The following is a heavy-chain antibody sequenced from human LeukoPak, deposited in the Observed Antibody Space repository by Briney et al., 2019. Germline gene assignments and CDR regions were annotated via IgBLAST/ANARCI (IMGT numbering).Heavy chain of an antibody. CDR1: GFTFSSYS. CDR2: ISSSSSTI. V-gene: IGHV3-48*01. J-gene: IGHJ3*02. D-gene: IGHD3-22*01. Sequence: GGSLRLSCAASGFTFSSYSMNWVRQAPGKGVEWVSYISSSSSTIYYADSVKGRFTISRDNAKNSLYLQMNSLRAEDTAVYYCARSHRSSGYYGDAFDIWGQGTMVTASS. CDR3: ARSHRSSGYYGDAFDI.